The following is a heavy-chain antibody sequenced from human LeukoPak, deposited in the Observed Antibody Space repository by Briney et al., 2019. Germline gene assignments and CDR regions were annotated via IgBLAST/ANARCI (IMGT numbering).Heavy chain of an antibody. Sequence: GGSLRLSCAASGFIFSDTPMSWVRQAPGKGLEWLSYISSSSSVIQYADSIRGRFTISRDNAKSSLYLQMNSLRDEDTAAYYCARDPQHSWFDPWGQGTQVTVSS. V-gene: IGHV3-48*02. J-gene: IGHJ5*02. CDR2: ISSSSSVI. CDR3: ARDPQHSWFDP. CDR1: GFIFSDTP.